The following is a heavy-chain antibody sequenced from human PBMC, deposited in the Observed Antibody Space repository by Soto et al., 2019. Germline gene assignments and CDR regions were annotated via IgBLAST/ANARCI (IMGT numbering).Heavy chain of an antibody. CDR2: IKSKTDGGTT. J-gene: IGHJ4*02. CDR3: TTMITFGGVIVWDFDY. CDR1: GFTFSNAW. V-gene: IGHV3-15*01. D-gene: IGHD3-16*02. Sequence: SLRLSCAACGFTFSNAWMSWVRQAPGKGLEWVGRIKSKTDGGTTDYAAPVKGRFTISRDDSKNTLYLQMNSLKTEDTAVYYCTTMITFGGVIVWDFDYWGQGTLVTLSS.